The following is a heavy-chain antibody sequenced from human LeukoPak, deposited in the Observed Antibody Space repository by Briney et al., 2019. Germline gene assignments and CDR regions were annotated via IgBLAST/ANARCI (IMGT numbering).Heavy chain of an antibody. CDR2: IYYSGST. CDR1: GGSISSYY. J-gene: IGHJ4*02. D-gene: IGHD6-19*01. CDR3: ARETGGYYSGSYDY. V-gene: IGHV4-59*01. Sequence: SETLSLTCTVSGGSISSYYWTWIRQPPGKGLEWIGYIYYSGSTNYNPSLKSRVTISVDTSKNQFSLRLSSVTAADTAVYYCARETGGYYSGSYDYWGQGTLVTVSS.